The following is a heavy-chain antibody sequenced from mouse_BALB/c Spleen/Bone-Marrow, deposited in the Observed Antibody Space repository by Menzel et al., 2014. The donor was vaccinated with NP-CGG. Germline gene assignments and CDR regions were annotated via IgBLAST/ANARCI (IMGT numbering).Heavy chain of an antibody. Sequence: EVQLQQSGAELVKPGASVKLSCTASGFNIKDTYLHWVKRRPEQGLEWIGRIDPENGNIKYDPKFQVKATITADTSSNTAYLQLSRLTSEDTAVYYFTRRGFDFWGQGTTLTVSS. V-gene: IGHV14-3*02. J-gene: IGHJ2*01. CDR1: GFNIKDTY. CDR2: IDPENGNI. CDR3: TRRGFDF.